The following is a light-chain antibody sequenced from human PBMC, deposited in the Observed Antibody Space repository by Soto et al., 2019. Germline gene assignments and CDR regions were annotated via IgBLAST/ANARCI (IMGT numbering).Light chain of an antibody. CDR2: GAS. CDR1: QSVSSSY. CDR3: QQYGSSRT. V-gene: IGKV3-20*01. J-gene: IGKJ3*01. Sequence: EIVLTQSPGTLSLSPGERATLSCSASQSVSSSYLAWYQQKPGQAHRLLIYGASSRATGIPDRFSGSGSGTDFTLTISRLEPEDFAVYYCQQYGSSRTFGPGTKVDIK.